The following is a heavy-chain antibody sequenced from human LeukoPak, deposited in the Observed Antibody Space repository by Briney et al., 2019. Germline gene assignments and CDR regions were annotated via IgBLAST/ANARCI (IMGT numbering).Heavy chain of an antibody. CDR2: INHSGST. V-gene: IGHV4-34*01. CDR3: AREKVGNLDY. D-gene: IGHD1-26*01. CDR1: GGSFSGYY. J-gene: IGHJ4*02. Sequence: SETLSLTCAVYGGSFSGYYWSWIRQPPGKGLEWIGEINHSGSTNYNPSLKSRVTISVDRSKNQFSLKLSSVTAADTAVYYCAREKVGNLDYWGQGTLVTVSS.